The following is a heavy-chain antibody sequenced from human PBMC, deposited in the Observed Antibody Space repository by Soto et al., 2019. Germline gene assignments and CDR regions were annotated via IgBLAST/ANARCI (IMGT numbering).Heavy chain of an antibody. J-gene: IGHJ4*02. Sequence: QVQLVQSGAEVKKPGSSVKVSCKASGYTFTSYGISWVRQAPGQGLEWMAWISAYNGNTNYAQKLQGRVTMTTDTSRSTAYMELRSLRSDDTAVYACASNQLPGYFDYWGQGTLVTVSS. CDR1: GYTFTSYG. CDR2: ISAYNGNT. V-gene: IGHV1-18*01. CDR3: ASNQLPGYFDY. D-gene: IGHD6-6*01.